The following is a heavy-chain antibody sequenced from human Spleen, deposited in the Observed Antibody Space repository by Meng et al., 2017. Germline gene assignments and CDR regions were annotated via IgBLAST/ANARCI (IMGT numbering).Heavy chain of an antibody. J-gene: IGHJ5*01. CDR1: GGSISSGDYY. CDR3: ARRRELAPNRDWFDS. V-gene: IGHV4-30-4*01. CDR2: ITYSGNT. D-gene: IGHD2/OR15-2a*01. Sequence: QVQLQESGPGLVKPSQTLSLTCTVSGGSISSGDYYWSWIRQTPGKRLERIAYITYSGNTYYNPSLRSRVTISVDTSKDQFSLSLRSVTAADTAVYYCARRRELAPNRDWFDSWGQGTLVTVSS.